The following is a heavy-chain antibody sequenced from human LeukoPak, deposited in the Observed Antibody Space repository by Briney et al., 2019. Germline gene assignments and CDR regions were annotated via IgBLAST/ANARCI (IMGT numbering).Heavy chain of an antibody. CDR2: INPNSGGT. CDR3: VRDDCNKRGCYDDFYYGIDV. CDR1: GYSFTDYY. Sequence: ASVKVSCKGSGYSFTDYYLHWVRDAPGQGLEWMGWINPNSGGTEYVQKFQGRVTMTRDTSLSTAYMELRRLTSDDTAVFYCVRDDCNKRGCYDDFYYGIDVWGQGTAVTVSS. D-gene: IGHD2/OR15-2a*01. J-gene: IGHJ6*02. V-gene: IGHV1-2*02.